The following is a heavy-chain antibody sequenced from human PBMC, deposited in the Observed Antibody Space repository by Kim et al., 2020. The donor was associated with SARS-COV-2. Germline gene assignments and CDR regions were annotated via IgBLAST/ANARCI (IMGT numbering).Heavy chain of an antibody. CDR3: ARDMNPTVYDY. J-gene: IGHJ4*02. CDR2: T. Sequence: TKNSQKFHGKVTITRDTSANTAYMDLRSLTFEDTAIYYCARDMNPTVYDYWGQGTLVTVSS. V-gene: IGHV1-3*01. D-gene: IGHD4-4*01.